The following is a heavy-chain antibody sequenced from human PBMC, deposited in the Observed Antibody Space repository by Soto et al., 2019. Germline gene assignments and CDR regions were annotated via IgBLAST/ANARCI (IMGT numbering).Heavy chain of an antibody. V-gene: IGHV1-69*02. D-gene: IGHD3-10*01. CDR1: GGTFSSYT. J-gene: IGHJ4*02. Sequence: QVQLVQSGAEVKKPGSSVKVSCKASGGTFSSYTISWVRQAPGQGLEWMGRIIPILGIANYAQKFQGRVTITADKSTXXXXXXXXXXXXXXTAVYYXARGPRGEGYWGQGTLVTVSS. CDR2: IIPILGIA. CDR3: ARGPRGEGY.